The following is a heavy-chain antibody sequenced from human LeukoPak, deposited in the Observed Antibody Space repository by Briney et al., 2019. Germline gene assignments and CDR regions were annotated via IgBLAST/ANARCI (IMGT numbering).Heavy chain of an antibody. Sequence: PGGSLRLSCAASGFTFSSFVMSWVRQAPGKGLEWVSALSGGGSSTYYADSVKGRFTISRDNSKNTLYLQMNSLRAEDTAVYYCAAHSGYDKGSDYWGQGTLVTVSS. V-gene: IGHV3-23*01. D-gene: IGHD5-12*01. CDR1: GFTFSSFV. J-gene: IGHJ4*02. CDR3: AAHSGYDKGSDY. CDR2: LSGGGSST.